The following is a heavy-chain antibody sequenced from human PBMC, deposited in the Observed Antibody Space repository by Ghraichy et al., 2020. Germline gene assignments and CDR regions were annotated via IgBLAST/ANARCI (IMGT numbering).Heavy chain of an antibody. CDR3: AKKTARGQTPWFDP. D-gene: IGHD1-14*01. Sequence: GESLNISCAASGFTFSSYAMSWVRQAPGKGLEWVSAISGSGGSTYYADSVKGRFTISRDNSKNTLYLQMNSLRAEDTAVYYCAKKTARGQTPWFDPWGQGTLVTVSS. J-gene: IGHJ5*02. CDR2: ISGSGGST. V-gene: IGHV3-23*01. CDR1: GFTFSSYA.